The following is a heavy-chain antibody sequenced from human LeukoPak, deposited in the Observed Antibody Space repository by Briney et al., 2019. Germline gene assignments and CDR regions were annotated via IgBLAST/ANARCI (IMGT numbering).Heavy chain of an antibody. CDR1: GFTFSSYE. CDR3: ARDEVGGPLKY. D-gene: IGHD1-26*01. CDR2: ISSSGSTI. V-gene: IGHV3-48*03. Sequence: GGSLRLSCAASGFTFSSYEMNWVRQAPGKGLEWVSYISSSGSTIYYADSVEGRFTISRDNAKNSLYLQMNSLRAEDTAVYYCARDEVGGPLKYWGQGILVTVSS. J-gene: IGHJ4*02.